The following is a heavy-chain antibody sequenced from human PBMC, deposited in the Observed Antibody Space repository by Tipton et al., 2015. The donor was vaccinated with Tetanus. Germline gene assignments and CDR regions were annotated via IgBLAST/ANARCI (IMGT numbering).Heavy chain of an antibody. J-gene: IGHJ4*02. CDR2: IYSGGTT. V-gene: IGHV3-66*01. CDR1: GFSVSTNY. D-gene: IGHD3-22*01. Sequence: SLRLSCAASGFSVSTNYMNWVRQAPGKGLEWVSVIYSGGTTYYAGSVKDRFTISRDISKNTVDLQMNSLRVKDTAVYFCARDGYSSGYFDYWGQGSLVTVSS. CDR3: ARDGYSSGYFDY.